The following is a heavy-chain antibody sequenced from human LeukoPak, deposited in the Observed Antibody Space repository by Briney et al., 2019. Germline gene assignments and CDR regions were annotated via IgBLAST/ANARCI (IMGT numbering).Heavy chain of an antibody. J-gene: IGHJ3*02. CDR2: IYYSGST. CDR3: ARREWVPAAMSDAFDI. Sequence: KSSETLSLTCTVSGGSISSSSYYWGWIRQPPGKGLEWIGYIYYSGSTYYNPSLKSRITISVDTSKNQFSLRLSSVTAADTAVYYCARREWVPAAMSDAFDIWGQGTMVTVSS. V-gene: IGHV4-39*01. CDR1: GGSISSSSYY. D-gene: IGHD2-2*01.